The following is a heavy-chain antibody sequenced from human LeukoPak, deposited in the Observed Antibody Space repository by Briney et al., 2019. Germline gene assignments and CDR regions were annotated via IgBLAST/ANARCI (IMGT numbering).Heavy chain of an antibody. Sequence: PSQTLSLTCTVSGGSNSSGSYYWSWIRQPAGKGLEWIGRIYTSGSTNYNPSLKGRVTISVDTSKNQFSLKLSSVTAADTAVYYCARAPYWGSSHFDYWGQGTLVTVPS. V-gene: IGHV4-61*02. J-gene: IGHJ4*02. CDR1: GGSNSSGSYY. CDR2: IYTSGST. D-gene: IGHD3-16*01. CDR3: ARAPYWGSSHFDY.